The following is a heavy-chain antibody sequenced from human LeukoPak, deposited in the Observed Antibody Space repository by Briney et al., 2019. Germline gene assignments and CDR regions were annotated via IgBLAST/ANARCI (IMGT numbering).Heavy chain of an antibody. CDR2: ISGDATAT. V-gene: IGHV3-23*01. J-gene: IGHJ4*02. D-gene: IGHD2-2*01. Sequence: GGSLRLSCAASGFTFRSYAMNWVRRAPGKGLDWVSTISGDATATWYADSVKGRFTVSRDNSKNTLYLEMNSLRDDDAALYYCAKKAGFCSSPVCFDYWGQGALVTASS. CDR3: AKKAGFCSSPVCFDY. CDR1: GFTFRSYA.